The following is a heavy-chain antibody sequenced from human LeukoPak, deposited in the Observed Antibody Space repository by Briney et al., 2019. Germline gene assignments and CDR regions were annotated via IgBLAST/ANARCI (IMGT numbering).Heavy chain of an antibody. CDR3: ARAKSVVVTGAGALGY. CDR2: ISAYNGNT. Sequence: ASVKVSCKSSGYTFTSFGINWVRQDPGQGLEWMGWISAYNGNTNYAQKIQDRVTMTTDTSTRTAYMELRSLRSDDTAVYYCARAKSVVVTGAGALGYWGQGTLVTVSS. D-gene: IGHD6-19*01. J-gene: IGHJ4*02. CDR1: GYTFTSFG. V-gene: IGHV1-18*01.